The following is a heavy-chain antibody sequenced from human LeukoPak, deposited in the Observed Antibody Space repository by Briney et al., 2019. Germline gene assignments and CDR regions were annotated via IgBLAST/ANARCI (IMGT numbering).Heavy chain of an antibody. CDR2: IWCDGSNK. D-gene: IGHD1-26*01. Sequence: GGSLRLSCAASGFTFSSYGMHWVRQAPGKGLEWVAVIWCDGSNKYYADSVKGRFTISRDNSKNTLYLQMNSLRAEDTAVYYCARDSGSYYYYGMDVWGQGTTVTVSS. CDR3: ARDSGSYYYYGMDV. V-gene: IGHV3-33*01. J-gene: IGHJ6*02. CDR1: GFTFSSYG.